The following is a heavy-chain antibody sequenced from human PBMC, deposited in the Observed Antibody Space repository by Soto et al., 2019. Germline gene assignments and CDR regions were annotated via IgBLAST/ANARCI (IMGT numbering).Heavy chain of an antibody. CDR1: GYTFTSYY. V-gene: IGHV1-46*01. CDR2: INPSGGST. CDR3: AREVRHPYTIFGVVTLSPPEGYFDY. J-gene: IGHJ4*02. D-gene: IGHD3-3*01. Sequence: QVQLVQSGAEVKKPGASVKVSCKASGYTFTSYYMHWVRQAPGQGLEWMGIINPSGGSTSYAQKFQGRVTMTRDMSTSTVYMELSSLRYEDTAVYYCAREVRHPYTIFGVVTLSPPEGYFDYWGQGPLVTVSS.